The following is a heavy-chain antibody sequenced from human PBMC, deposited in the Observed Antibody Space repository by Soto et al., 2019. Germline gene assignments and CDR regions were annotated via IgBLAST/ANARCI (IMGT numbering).Heavy chain of an antibody. CDR2: ISPLFSTT. D-gene: IGHD6-13*01. CDR3: AASSAIAAAGYFKF. CDR1: GDLFNNHA. Sequence: QVQLVQSGAEVKEPGSSVKVSCKASGDLFNNHAFNWVRQAPGQGLEWMGRISPLFSTTNYAQKFQGRVTMGADELTTIVYLEVTTLESDDTARYYCAASSAIAAAGYFKFWXQGTLVTVSP. V-gene: IGHV1-69*01. J-gene: IGHJ4*02.